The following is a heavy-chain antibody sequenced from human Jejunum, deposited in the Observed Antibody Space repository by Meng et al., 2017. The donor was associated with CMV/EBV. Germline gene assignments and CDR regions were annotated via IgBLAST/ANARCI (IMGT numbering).Heavy chain of an antibody. CDR2: MYNSGTT. CDR1: GDSNSGGGYY. V-gene: IGHV4-61*08. Sequence: SLTCTVSGDSNSGGGYYWMWIRQTPGRGLEWIGNMYNSGTTTYNPSLKSRVSISVDISKNQFSLKLRSVTAADTAVYYCARWFDPWGQGILVTVSS. CDR3: ARWFDP. J-gene: IGHJ5*02.